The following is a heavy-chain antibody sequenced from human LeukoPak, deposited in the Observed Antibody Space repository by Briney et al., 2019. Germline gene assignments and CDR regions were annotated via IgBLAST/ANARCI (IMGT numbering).Heavy chain of an antibody. CDR1: GGSISSSSYY. CDR3: AGYCSSTSCPIHAFDI. CDR2: IYYSGST. V-gene: IGHV4-39*07. D-gene: IGHD2-2*01. J-gene: IGHJ3*02. Sequence: SETLSLTCTVSGGSISSSSYYWGWIRQPPGKGLEWIGSIYYSGSTYYNPSLKSRVTISVDTSKNQFSLKLSSVTAADTAVYYCAGYCSSTSCPIHAFDIWGQGTMVTVSS.